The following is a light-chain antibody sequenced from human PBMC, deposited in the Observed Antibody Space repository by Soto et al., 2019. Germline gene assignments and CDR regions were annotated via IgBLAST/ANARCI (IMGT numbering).Light chain of an antibody. CDR2: EVS. Sequence: QSALTQPASVSGSPGQSITISCTGTSSDVGGYNYVSWYQQHPGKAPKIMIYEVSNRPSGVSNRFSGSKSGNTASLTISGLQAEDEADYYCSSYTSSSTRVFGGGTKLTLL. CDR3: SSYTSSSTRV. CDR1: SSDVGGYNY. V-gene: IGLV2-14*01. J-gene: IGLJ3*02.